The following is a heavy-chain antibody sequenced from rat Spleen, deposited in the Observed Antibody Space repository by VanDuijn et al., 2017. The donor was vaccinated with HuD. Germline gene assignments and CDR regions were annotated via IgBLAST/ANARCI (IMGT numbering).Heavy chain of an antibody. D-gene: IGHD1-8*01. V-gene: IGHV5-25*01. CDR1: GFTYSDYI. Sequence: EVQLVESGGGLVQPGRSLKLSCAASGFTYSDYIMAWVRQAPTKGLEWVASINTRGGNTYYRDSVKGRFTISRDNAKSTLFLQMDSLRSEDTATYFCARHRYKRTVAAVDYWGHGVMVTVSS. CDR3: ARHRYKRTVAAVDY. J-gene: IGHJ2*01. CDR2: INTRGGNT.